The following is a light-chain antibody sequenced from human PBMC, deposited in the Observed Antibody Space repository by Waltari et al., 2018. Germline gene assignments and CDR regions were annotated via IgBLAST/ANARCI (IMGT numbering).Light chain of an antibody. Sequence: QSVLTQPPSASGTPGQSVTISCSGSLSNIGTHYVYWYQQLPGTAPKLLIYLTHQRPSGGPDRFSASKSGTSASLAISGLRFEDEGDYYCATRDEGPTVVFGGGTKVTVL. CDR2: LTH. V-gene: IGLV1-47*01. J-gene: IGLJ2*01. CDR3: ATRDEGPTVV. CDR1: LSNIGTHY.